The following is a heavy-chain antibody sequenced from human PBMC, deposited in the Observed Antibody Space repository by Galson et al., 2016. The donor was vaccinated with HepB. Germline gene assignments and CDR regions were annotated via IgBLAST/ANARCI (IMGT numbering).Heavy chain of an antibody. J-gene: IGHJ4*02. CDR2: MSSSSRFI. V-gene: IGHV3-21*01. Sequence: SLRLSCAASGLTFSSYSMNWVRQAPGKGLEWVSFMSSSSRFIFYADSVKGRFTISRDNAKNSLHLQMNSLRAEDTAVYYCARYALAGYSYSYHFDHWGQGTLVTVAS. D-gene: IGHD3-16*02. CDR3: ARYALAGYSYSYHFDH. CDR1: GLTFSSYS.